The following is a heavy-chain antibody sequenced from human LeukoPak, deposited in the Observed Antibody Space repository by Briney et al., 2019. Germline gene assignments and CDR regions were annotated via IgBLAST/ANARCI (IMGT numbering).Heavy chain of an antibody. CDR2: IYNLGTT. J-gene: IGHJ4*02. Sequence: PSETLSLTCTVSGASISSTNYCWGWIRQPPGKGLEWIGSIYNLGTTQYNPSLKSRLTISVDTSKNQFSLKLRSVTAADTAVYYCAAPYSGSYQYYIDYWGQGALVTVSS. D-gene: IGHD1-26*01. CDR3: AAPYSGSYQYYIDY. CDR1: GASISSTNYC. V-gene: IGHV4-39*01.